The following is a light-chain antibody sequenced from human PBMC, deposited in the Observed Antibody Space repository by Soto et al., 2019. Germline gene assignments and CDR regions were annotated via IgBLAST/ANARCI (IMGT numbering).Light chain of an antibody. CDR3: KKYDSAPLT. Sequence: DIPMTQSPSSLTASIGDRVTISCRASQGVSNSLAWYQQKPGQVPTLLIYGASILQSGVPSRFSGSGSGTEFTLTISYLQTEDVAPYFCKKYDSAPLTFGGGTKVEIK. J-gene: IGKJ4*01. CDR2: GAS. CDR1: QGVSNS. V-gene: IGKV1-27*01.